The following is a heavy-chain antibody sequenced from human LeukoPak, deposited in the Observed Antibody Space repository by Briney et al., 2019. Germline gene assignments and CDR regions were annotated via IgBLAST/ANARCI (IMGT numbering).Heavy chain of an antibody. V-gene: IGHV4-31*03. CDR3: ARGPREADPGILGYSYYNYGMDV. CDR1: GGSISSGGYY. Sequence: SQTLSLTCTVSGGSISSGGYYWSWIRQHPGKGLEWIGYIYYSGSTYYNPSLKSRVTISVDTSKNQFSLKLSSVTAADTAVYYCARGPREADPGILGYSYYNYGMDVWGLGTTVTVSS. CDR2: IYYSGST. D-gene: IGHD3-3*01. J-gene: IGHJ6*02.